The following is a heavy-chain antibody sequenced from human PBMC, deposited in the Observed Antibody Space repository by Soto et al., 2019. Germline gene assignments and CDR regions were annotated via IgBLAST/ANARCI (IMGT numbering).Heavy chain of an antibody. CDR1: GGSISSGGYY. CDR3: AGAASASSAYYYYYYYMDV. V-gene: IGHV4-31*03. CDR2: IYYSGST. J-gene: IGHJ6*03. Sequence: SETLSLTCTVSGGSISSGGYYWSWIRQHPGKGLEWIGYIYYSGSTYYNPSLKSRVTISVDTSKNQFSLKLSSVTAADTAVYYCAGAASASSAYYYYYYYMDVWGKGTTVTVSS. D-gene: IGHD3-22*01.